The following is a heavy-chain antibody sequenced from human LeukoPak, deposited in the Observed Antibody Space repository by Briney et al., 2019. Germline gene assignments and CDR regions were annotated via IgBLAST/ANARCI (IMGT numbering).Heavy chain of an antibody. J-gene: IGHJ5*02. Sequence: PSETLSLTCTVSGGSISSSSYYWGWIRQPPGKGLEWIGSIYYSGSTYYNPSLKSRVTISVDTSKNQFSLKLSSVTAADTAVYYCARHVIVVVAPRFDPWGQGTLVTVSS. CDR3: ARHVIVVVAPRFDP. V-gene: IGHV4-39*01. D-gene: IGHD2-21*01. CDR1: GGSISSSSYY. CDR2: IYYSGST.